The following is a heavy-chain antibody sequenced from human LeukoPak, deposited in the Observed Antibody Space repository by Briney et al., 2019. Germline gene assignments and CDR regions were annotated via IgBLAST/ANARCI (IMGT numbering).Heavy chain of an antibody. V-gene: IGHV3-21*01. Sequence: PGGSLRLSCTACGFTFSSYSMNWVRQAPGKGLEWVSSISSSSSYIYYADSVKGRFTISRDNAKNSLYLQMNSLRAEDTAVYYCARVYSTIFGVVRNWFDPWGQGTLVTVSS. CDR2: ISSSSSYI. J-gene: IGHJ5*02. D-gene: IGHD3-3*01. CDR3: ARVYSTIFGVVRNWFDP. CDR1: GFTFSSYS.